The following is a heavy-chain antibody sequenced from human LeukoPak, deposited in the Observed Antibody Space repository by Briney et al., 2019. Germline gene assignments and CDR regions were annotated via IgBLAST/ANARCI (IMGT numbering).Heavy chain of an antibody. J-gene: IGHJ6*02. Sequence: GGSLRLSCAASGFTFSSYWMHWVRQAPGKGLVWVSRISTDGRSTSYADSVKGRFTISRDNSKNTVNLQVNSLRPEDTAVYYCAREQLYSGYYGLDVWGQGTTLTVSS. V-gene: IGHV3-74*01. CDR3: AREQLYSGYYGLDV. D-gene: IGHD2-21*01. CDR1: GFTFSSYW. CDR2: ISTDGRST.